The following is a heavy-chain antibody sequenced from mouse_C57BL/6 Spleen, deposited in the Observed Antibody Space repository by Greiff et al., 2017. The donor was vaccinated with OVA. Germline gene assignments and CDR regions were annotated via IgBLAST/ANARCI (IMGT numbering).Heavy chain of an antibody. CDR1: GFSLTSYG. CDR2: IWSDGST. J-gene: IGHJ4*01. Sequence: VQGVESGPGLVAPSQSLSITCTVSGFSLTSYGVHWVRQPPGKGLEWLVVIWSDGSTTYNSALKSRLSISKDNSKSQVFLKMNSLQTDDTAMYYCARHENLYYYAMDYWGQGTSVTVSS. V-gene: IGHV2-6-1*01. CDR3: ARHENLYYYAMDY.